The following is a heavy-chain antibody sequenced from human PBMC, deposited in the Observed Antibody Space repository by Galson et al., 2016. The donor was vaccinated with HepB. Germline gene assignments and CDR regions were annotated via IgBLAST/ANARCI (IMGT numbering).Heavy chain of an antibody. CDR2: IYWNGNK. Sequence: PALVKPTQTLTLTCTFSGFSLPTPGVGVGWIRQPPGKALEWLALIYWNGNKHYSPSLRNRLTITRDTSKNQVVLTMTNMGPVDTATYFCARRPSTGASGSHLDFWGQGTLVTVSS. CDR3: ARRPSTGASGSHLDF. D-gene: IGHD6-13*01. CDR1: GFSLPTPGVG. V-gene: IGHV2-5*01. J-gene: IGHJ4*02.